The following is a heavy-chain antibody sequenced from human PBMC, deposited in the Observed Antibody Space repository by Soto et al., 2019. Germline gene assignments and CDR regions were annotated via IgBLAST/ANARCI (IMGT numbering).Heavy chain of an antibody. CDR2: ISYDGSNK. CDR3: ASNLGYCSSTSCPLPDY. CDR1: GFTFSSYA. V-gene: IGHV3-30-3*01. Sequence: PGGSLRLSCAASGFTFSSYAMHWVRQAPGKGLEWVAVISYDGSNKYYADSVKGRFTISRDNSKNTLYLQMNSLRAEDTAVYYCASNLGYCSSTSCPLPDYWGHGTLVTVSS. J-gene: IGHJ4*01. D-gene: IGHD2-2*01.